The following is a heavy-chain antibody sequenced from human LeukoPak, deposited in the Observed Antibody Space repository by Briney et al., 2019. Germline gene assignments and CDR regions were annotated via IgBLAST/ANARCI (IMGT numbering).Heavy chain of an antibody. V-gene: IGHV3-30*18. D-gene: IGHD6-19*01. Sequence: GSLRLSCAASGFTFSSYGMHWVRQAPGKGLEWVAVISFDGSNLYYGDSVKGRFTISRDNSKNTLYLQMNSLRAEDTAVYYCAKGSTFTAASSSDFDYWGQGTLVTVSS. CDR2: ISFDGSNL. CDR1: GFTFSSYG. J-gene: IGHJ4*02. CDR3: AKGSTFTAASSSDFDY.